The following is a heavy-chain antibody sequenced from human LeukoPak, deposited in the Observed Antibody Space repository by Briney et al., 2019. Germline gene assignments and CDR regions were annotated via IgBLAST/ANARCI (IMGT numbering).Heavy chain of an antibody. CDR1: GFTFSSYW. CDR3: ARDKVSNYVFDY. Sequence: GGSLRLSCAASGFTFSSYWMHWVRQAPGKGLVWVSHISSDGSSTSYADSVKGRFTNSRDNAKNTLYLQMNRLRAEDTAVYYCARDKVSNYVFDYWGQGTLVTVSS. J-gene: IGHJ4*02. CDR2: ISSDGSST. V-gene: IGHV3-74*01. D-gene: IGHD4-11*01.